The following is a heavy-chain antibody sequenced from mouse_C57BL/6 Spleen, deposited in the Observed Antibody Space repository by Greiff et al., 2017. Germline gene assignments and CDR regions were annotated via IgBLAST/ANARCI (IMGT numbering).Heavy chain of an antibody. Sequence: EVKLVESGGGLVKPGGSLKLSCAASGFTFSDYGMHWVRQAPEKGLEWVAYISSGSSTIYYADTVKGRFTISRDTAKNTLFLQMTSLRSEDTAMYYCATRDNYYGYDVNYAMDYWGQGTSVTVSS. CDR3: ATRDNYYGYDVNYAMDY. D-gene: IGHD2-2*01. J-gene: IGHJ4*01. CDR1: GFTFSDYG. V-gene: IGHV5-17*01. CDR2: ISSGSSTI.